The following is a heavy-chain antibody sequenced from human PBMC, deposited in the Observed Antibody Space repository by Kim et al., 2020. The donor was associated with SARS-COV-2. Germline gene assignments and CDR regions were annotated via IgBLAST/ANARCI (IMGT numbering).Heavy chain of an antibody. CDR3: ARDGGLGGGSYHADY. D-gene: IGHD1-26*01. J-gene: IGHJ4*02. CDR1: GFTVSSNY. Sequence: GGSLRLSCAASGFTVSSNYMSWVRQAPGKGLEWVSVIYSGGSTYYADSVKGRFTISRDKSKNTLYLQMNSLRAEDTAVYYCARDGGLGGGSYHADYWGQGTLVTVSS. V-gene: IGHV3-53*01. CDR2: IYSGGST.